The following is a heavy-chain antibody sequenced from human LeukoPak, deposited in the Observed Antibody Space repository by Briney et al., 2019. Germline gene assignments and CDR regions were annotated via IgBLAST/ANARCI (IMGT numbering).Heavy chain of an antibody. D-gene: IGHD6-6*01. Sequence: SETLSLTCTVSGGSITTINYYWGWIRQPPGKGLEWIGEINHSGSTNYNPSLKSRVTISVDTSKNQFSLKLSSVTAADTAMFFCARVTYRSSSPFFNFWGQGTLVTVSS. V-gene: IGHV4-39*07. J-gene: IGHJ4*02. CDR3: ARVTYRSSSPFFNF. CDR1: GGSITTINYY. CDR2: INHSGST.